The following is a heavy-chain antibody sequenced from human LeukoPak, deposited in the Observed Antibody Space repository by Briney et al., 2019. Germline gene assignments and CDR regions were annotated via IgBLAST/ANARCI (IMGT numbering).Heavy chain of an antibody. V-gene: IGHV3-23*01. J-gene: IGHJ5*02. CDR1: GFTFSSYA. CDR2: ISGSGGST. CDR3: ARDLSSSNYNWFDP. D-gene: IGHD6-19*01. Sequence: PGGSLRLSCAASGFTFSSYAMSWVRQAPGKGLEWVSAISGSGGSTYYADSVKGRFTISRDNSKNTLYLQMNSLRAEDTAVYYCARDLSSSNYNWFDPWGQGTLVTVSS.